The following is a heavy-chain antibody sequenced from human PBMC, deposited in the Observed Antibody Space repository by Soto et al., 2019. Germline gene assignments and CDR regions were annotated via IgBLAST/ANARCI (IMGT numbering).Heavy chain of an antibody. CDR1: GYTFTSYD. Sequence: ASVKVSCKASGYTFTSYDINWVRQATGQGLEWMGWMNPNSGNTGYAQKFQGRVTMTRNTSISTAYMELSSLRSEDTAVYYCARAKAPHEYPWYYYGIDVWGQGTTVTVYS. CDR2: MNPNSGNT. J-gene: IGHJ6*02. V-gene: IGHV1-8*01. CDR3: ARAKAPHEYPWYYYGIDV.